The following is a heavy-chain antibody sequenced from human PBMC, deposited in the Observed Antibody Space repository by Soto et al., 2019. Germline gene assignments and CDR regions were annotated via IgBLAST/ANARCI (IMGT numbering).Heavy chain of an antibody. Sequence: SVKVSCKASGGTFSSYTISWVRQAPGQGLEWMGRIIPILGIANYAQKFQGRVTITADKSTSTAYMELSSLRSEDTAVYYCARAYGDYASTYYMDVWGKGTTVSVSS. CDR1: GGTFSSYT. V-gene: IGHV1-69*02. D-gene: IGHD4-17*01. CDR2: IIPILGIA. J-gene: IGHJ6*03. CDR3: ARAYGDYASTYYMDV.